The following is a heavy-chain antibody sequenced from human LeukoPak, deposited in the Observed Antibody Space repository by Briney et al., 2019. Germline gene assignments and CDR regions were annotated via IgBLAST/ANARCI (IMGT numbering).Heavy chain of an antibody. V-gene: IGHV1-2*02. CDR1: VHTFIGYN. J-gene: IGHJ4*02. D-gene: IGHD2-21*01. Sequence: ASVKVSCKASVHTFIGYNIHGVPPAPGRGVGRMGWINPNLGVTHFAQRLQSGVTMARDTSISTVYMELRRLRSDETAVYFCFSPFVSFRGWGQGPLFTVSS. CDR2: INPNLGVT. CDR3: FSPFVSFRG.